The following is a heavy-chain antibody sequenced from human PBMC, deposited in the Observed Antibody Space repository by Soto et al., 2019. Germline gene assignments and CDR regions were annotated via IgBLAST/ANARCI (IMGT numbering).Heavy chain of an antibody. CDR2: IYPGDSET. Sequence: VQLVQSGAEVKKPGESLKMSCKVSGYTFSTYWIAWVRQMPGKGLEWMGIIYPGDSETRYNPSFQGQVTISADESVSTAYRQWTSLKASDTGIYYCARAREGGYGGYDAPLDYWGQGTPVTVSS. J-gene: IGHJ4*02. V-gene: IGHV5-51*01. CDR1: GYTFSTYW. D-gene: IGHD5-12*01. CDR3: ARAREGGYGGYDAPLDY.